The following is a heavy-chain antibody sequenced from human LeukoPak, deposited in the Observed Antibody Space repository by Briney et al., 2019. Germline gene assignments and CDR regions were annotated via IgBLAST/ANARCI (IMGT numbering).Heavy chain of an antibody. V-gene: IGHV1-2*02. D-gene: IGHD3-16*01. CDR2: INPNSGGT. CDR3: ARVVSDDAFDL. Sequence: ASVKVSCKATGYTFTGYYLHWVRQAPGLGLEWMGWINPNSGGTNYAQKFQGRVIMTRDTSISTIYMELSRLRSDDTAVYYCARVVSDDAFDLWGQGTMVTVSS. CDR1: GYTFTGYY. J-gene: IGHJ3*01.